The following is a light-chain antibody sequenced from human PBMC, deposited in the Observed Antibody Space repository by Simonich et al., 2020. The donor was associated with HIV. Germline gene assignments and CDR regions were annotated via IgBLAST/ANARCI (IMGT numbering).Light chain of an antibody. CDR3: QQRSNWPPLT. J-gene: IGKJ4*01. V-gene: IGKV3-15*01. CDR1: QSVSRN. Sequence: EIVMTQSPATLSVSPGERATLSCRASQSVSRNLAWYQQKHGQAPRLLIYGASTRATGIPARFSGSGSGTDFTLTISSLEPEDFAVYYCQQRSNWPPLTFGGGTKVEIK. CDR2: GAS.